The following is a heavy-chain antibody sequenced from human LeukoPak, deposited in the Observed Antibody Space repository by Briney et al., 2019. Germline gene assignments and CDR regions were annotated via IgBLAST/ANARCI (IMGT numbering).Heavy chain of an antibody. CDR2: INHSGST. D-gene: IGHD3-10*01. J-gene: IGHJ1*01. CDR3: ASTLSMVRGKYEIQH. CDR1: GGSFSGYY. V-gene: IGHV4-34*01. Sequence: PSETLSLTCAVYGGSFSGYYWSWIRQPPGKGLEWIGEINHSGSTNYNPSLKSRVTISVDTSKNQFSLKLSSVTAADTAVYYCASTLSMVRGKYEIQHWGQGTLVTVSS.